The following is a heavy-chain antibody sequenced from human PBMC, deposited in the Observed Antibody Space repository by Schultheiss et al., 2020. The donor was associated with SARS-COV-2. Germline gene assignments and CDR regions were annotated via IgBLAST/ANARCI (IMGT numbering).Heavy chain of an antibody. CDR3: ARALCGGDCYFDYYYYGMDV. CDR2: IYYSGST. CDR1: GGSISSGGYY. J-gene: IGHJ6*02. Sequence: SETLSLTCTVSGGSISSGGYYWSWIRQHPGKGLEWIGYIYYSGSTYYNPSLKSRVTISVDTSKNQFSLKLSSVTAADTAVYYCARALCGGDCYFDYYYYGMDVWGQGTTVTVSS. V-gene: IGHV4-31*03. D-gene: IGHD2-21*01.